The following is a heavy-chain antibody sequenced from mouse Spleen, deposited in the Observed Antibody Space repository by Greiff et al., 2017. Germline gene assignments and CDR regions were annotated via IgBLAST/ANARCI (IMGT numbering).Heavy chain of an antibody. Sequence: QVQLQQSGPGLVQPSQSLSITCTVSGFSLTNYGVHWVRQSPGKGLEWLGVIWSGGSTDYNAAFISRLSISKDNSKSQVFFKMNSLQADDTAIYYCASNNWDGAYWGQGTLVTVSA. CDR3: ASNNWDGAY. D-gene: IGHD4-1*02. J-gene: IGHJ3*01. CDR2: IWSGGST. CDR1: GFSLTNYG. V-gene: IGHV2-2*01.